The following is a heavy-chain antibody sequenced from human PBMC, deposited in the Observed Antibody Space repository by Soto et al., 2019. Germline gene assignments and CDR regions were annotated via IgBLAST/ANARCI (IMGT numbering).Heavy chain of an antibody. J-gene: IGHJ4*02. CDR1: GYTVTDYY. D-gene: IGHD1-26*01. Sequence: VKVSCKASGYTVTDYYIHWVRQAPGQGLEWMGWIDPKNGGTIYAQKFQDRVTMTRDTSISTAYMDLSRLTSDDTALYYCARDDYGIYPYWGQGTLVTVSS. CDR2: IDPKNGGT. V-gene: IGHV1-2*02. CDR3: ARDDYGIYPY.